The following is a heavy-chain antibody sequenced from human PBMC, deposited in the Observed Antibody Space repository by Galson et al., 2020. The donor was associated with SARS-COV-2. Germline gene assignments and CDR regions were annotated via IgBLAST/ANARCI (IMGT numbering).Heavy chain of an antibody. D-gene: IGHD7-27*01. J-gene: IGHJ4*02. CDR2: IYSEGSST. CDR1: GFTFSSYG. Sequence: GGSLRLSCAASGFTFSSYGMHWVRQAPGKGLVWVSRIYSEGSSTSYADSVKGRFTISGDNDKNTLYLQMNSLRAEDTAVYYCARGDMGNDYFDYWGQGTLVTVSS. V-gene: IGHV3-74*01. CDR3: ARGDMGNDYFDY.